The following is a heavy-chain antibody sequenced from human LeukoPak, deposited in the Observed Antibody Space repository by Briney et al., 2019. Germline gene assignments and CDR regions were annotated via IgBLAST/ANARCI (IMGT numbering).Heavy chain of an antibody. CDR2: ISGSGGST. D-gene: IGHD3-22*01. Sequence: GGSLRLSCAASGFTFSSYAMSWVRQAPGKGLEWVSAISGSGGSTYYADSVKGRFTISRDNSKNTLYLQMNNLRAEDTAVYYCAKDKAYYYDSSGYRGADNWFDPWGQGTLVTVSS. CDR1: GFTFSSYA. CDR3: AKDKAYYYDSSGYRGADNWFDP. J-gene: IGHJ5*02. V-gene: IGHV3-23*01.